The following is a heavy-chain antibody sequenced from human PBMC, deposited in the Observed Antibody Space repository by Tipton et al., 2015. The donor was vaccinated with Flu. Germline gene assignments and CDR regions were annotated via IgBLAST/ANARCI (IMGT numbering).Heavy chain of an antibody. Sequence: AVSGFTFSSYAMSWVRQAPGKGLEWVSAISGSGGSTYYADSVKGRFTISRDNSKNTLYLQMNSPRAEDTAVYYCAKDLIGAGPSTWGQGTLVTVSS. CDR1: GFTFSSYA. CDR2: ISGSGGST. D-gene: IGHD4/OR15-4a*01. J-gene: IGHJ5*02. CDR3: AKDLIGAGPST. V-gene: IGHV3-23*01.